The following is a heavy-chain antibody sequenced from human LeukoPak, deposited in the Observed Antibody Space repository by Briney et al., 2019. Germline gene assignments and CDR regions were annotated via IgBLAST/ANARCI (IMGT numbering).Heavy chain of an antibody. J-gene: IGHJ4*02. Sequence: GGSLRLSCAASGFTFSNYAMSWVRQAPGKGLEWVSVISGSGGSTNFADSVKGRFTSSRDNSKNTLYLQMHSLRVEDTAVYYCAQGRLGYSYGAFDHWGQGALVTVSS. CDR2: ISGSGGST. CDR3: AQGRLGYSYGAFDH. CDR1: GFTFSNYA. V-gene: IGHV3-23*01. D-gene: IGHD5-18*01.